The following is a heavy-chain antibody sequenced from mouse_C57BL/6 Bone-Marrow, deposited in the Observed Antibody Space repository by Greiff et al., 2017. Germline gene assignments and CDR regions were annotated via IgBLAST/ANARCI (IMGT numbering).Heavy chain of an antibody. CDR2: ISSGGSYT. J-gene: IGHJ4*01. CDR3: ARQGFYYYGSGYPYSLDY. V-gene: IGHV5-6*01. D-gene: IGHD1-1*01. CDR1: GFTFSSYG. Sequence: EVQLVESGGDLVKPGGSLKLSCAASGFTFSSYGMSWVRQTPDKRLEWVATISSGGSYTYYPDSVKGRFTISRDNAKNTLYLQMSSLKSEDTAMYYCARQGFYYYGSGYPYSLDYWGQGTSVTVSS.